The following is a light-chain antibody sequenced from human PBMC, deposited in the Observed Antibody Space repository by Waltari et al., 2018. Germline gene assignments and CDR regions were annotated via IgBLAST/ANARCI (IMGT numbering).Light chain of an antibody. Sequence: QSVLTQPPSVSGTPGQRVTISCSGSSSNIACNSVNWYQQVPGKAPKLLIYKYSQRHAGVADRFSGTKSDSSASLAISGLRSEDEAHYYCATWDANLNGVVFGGGTKLTVL. CDR3: ATWDANLNGVV. CDR2: KYS. J-gene: IGLJ2*01. V-gene: IGLV1-44*01. CDR1: SSNIACNS.